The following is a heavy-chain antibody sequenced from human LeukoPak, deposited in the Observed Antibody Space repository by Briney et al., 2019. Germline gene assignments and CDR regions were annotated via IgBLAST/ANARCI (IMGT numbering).Heavy chain of an antibody. CDR1: GFAFSNYW. Sequence: GGSLRLSCAASGFAFSNYWLHWVRQAPGKGLVWVARINTHGSSTNYADSVKGRFTISRDNAKNTLYLQMTSLSAEDTAVYYALSGYYYYYMDVWGKGTTVTVSS. CDR2: INTHGSST. J-gene: IGHJ6*03. V-gene: IGHV3-74*01. CDR3: LSGYYYYYMDV.